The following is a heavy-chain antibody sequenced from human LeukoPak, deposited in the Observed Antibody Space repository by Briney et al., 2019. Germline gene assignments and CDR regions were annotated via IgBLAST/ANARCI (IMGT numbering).Heavy chain of an antibody. CDR1: GGSISGYF. CDR2: IYYTGTA. CDR3: AKFATVTVPDWLDF. V-gene: IGHV4-59*01. J-gene: IGHJ5*01. D-gene: IGHD4-17*01. Sequence: SETLSLTCTVSGGSISGYFWSWIRQPPGEGLQFIGYIYYTGTASYNPSLNSRVTMSVDTSKNQFSLKVSSVTAADTAVYYCAKFATVTVPDWLDFWGQGILVTVSS.